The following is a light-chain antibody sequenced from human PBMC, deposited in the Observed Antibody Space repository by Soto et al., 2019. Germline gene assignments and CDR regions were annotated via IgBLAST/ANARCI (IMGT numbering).Light chain of an antibody. J-gene: IGKJ1*01. V-gene: IGKV3-20*01. CDR2: GAS. CDR3: QQYGSSPWT. Sequence: EIVLTQSPGTLSLSPGERATLSCRASQSVYRSYLAWYQQKPGQAPRLLIYGASKRATGIPDRFSGSGSGTDFTLSISRLEPEEFAVYYCQQYGSSPWTFGQGTKVEIK. CDR1: QSVYRSY.